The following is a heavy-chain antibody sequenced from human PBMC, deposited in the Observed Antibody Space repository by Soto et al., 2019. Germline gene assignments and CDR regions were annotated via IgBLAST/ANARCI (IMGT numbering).Heavy chain of an antibody. Sequence: QVQLVQSGGEVKKPGASVKLFCTASGYTFTSYGISWVRQAPGQGLEWMGWISAYNGKTNYAQSVQGRVTMTTDTSTRTAYMDLRSLRSDDTAVYYCARGGDVNYYHGMDVWGQGTTVTVSS. J-gene: IGHJ6*02. CDR2: ISAYNGKT. CDR3: ARGGDVNYYHGMDV. CDR1: GYTFTSYG. V-gene: IGHV1-18*01. D-gene: IGHD5-12*01.